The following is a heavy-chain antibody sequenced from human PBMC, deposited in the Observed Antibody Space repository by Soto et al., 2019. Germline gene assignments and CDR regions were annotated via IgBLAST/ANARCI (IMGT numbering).Heavy chain of an antibody. V-gene: IGHV3-30*18. J-gene: IGHJ5*02. D-gene: IGHD5-12*01. Sequence: QVPLVESGGGVVQPGRSLRLSCAVSGFTFRSYGMHWVRQAPGKGLEWVAVISYDGSNKYYAASVKGRFTISRDNSXXTLYVQMNSLRAEDTAVYYCAKGSRDGYNSNWFDPWGQGTLVTVSS. CDR3: AKGSRDGYNSNWFDP. CDR1: GFTFRSYG. CDR2: ISYDGSNK.